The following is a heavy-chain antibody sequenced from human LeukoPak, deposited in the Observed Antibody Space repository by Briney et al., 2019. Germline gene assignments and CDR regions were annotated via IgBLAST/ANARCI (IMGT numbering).Heavy chain of an antibody. J-gene: IGHJ4*02. CDR2: INSDGSST. CDR1: GFTFSSYS. D-gene: IGHD3-22*01. Sequence: PGGSLRLSCAASGFTFSSYSMNWVRQAPGKGLVWVSRINSDGSSTSYADSVKGRFTISRDNAKNTLYLQMNSLRAEDTAVYYCARDRPPYYYDCSGYSIAHWGQGTLVTVSS. V-gene: IGHV3-74*01. CDR3: ARDRPPYYYDCSGYSIAH.